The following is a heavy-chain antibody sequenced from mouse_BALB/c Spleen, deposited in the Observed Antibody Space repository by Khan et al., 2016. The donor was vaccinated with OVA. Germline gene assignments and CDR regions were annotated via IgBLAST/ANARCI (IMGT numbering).Heavy chain of an antibody. CDR3: ARVNGGRRDYLDY. CDR2: ILPGSGST. J-gene: IGHJ2*01. CDR1: GYTFSGYW. V-gene: IGHV1-9*01. Sequence: QVRLQQSGAELMKPGASVKISCKATGYTFSGYWLEWVKQRPGHGLEWIGEILPGSGSTNYNEKFKGKATFTADISSKTTYMQLSRLTSEDSAVYYCARVNGGRRDYLDYWGQGTTLTVSS. D-gene: IGHD1-1*01.